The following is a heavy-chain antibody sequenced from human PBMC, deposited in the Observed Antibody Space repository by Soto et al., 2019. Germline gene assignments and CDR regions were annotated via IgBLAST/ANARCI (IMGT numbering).Heavy chain of an antibody. CDR2: IDPNSGGT. CDR1: DYYFPGYN. D-gene: IGHD2-2*01. Sequence: ASVKVSCKAYDYYFPGYNIHWVRQAPGQGLEWMGWIDPNSGGTNYAQKFQGRVTMTGDTSISTAYVEVKKLRSDDTALHYCATVLRSSTSRGSDFDPWGQGTQVTVSS. J-gene: IGHJ5*02. CDR3: ATVLRSSTSRGSDFDP. V-gene: IGHV1-2*02.